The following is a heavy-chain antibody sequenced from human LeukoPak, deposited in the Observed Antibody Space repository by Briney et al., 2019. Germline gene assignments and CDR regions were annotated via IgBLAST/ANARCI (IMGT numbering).Heavy chain of an antibody. Sequence: GGSLRLSCAASGFTFSDYGMHWVRQAPGKGLEWVAVIWFDGSNKYYADSVEGRFTVSRDNSKYTLNLQMNSLRAEDTAVYYCARDLGITADGNYFDYWGQGTLVTVSS. CDR2: IWFDGSNK. V-gene: IGHV3-33*01. J-gene: IGHJ4*02. CDR1: GFTFSDYG. D-gene: IGHD6-13*01. CDR3: ARDLGITADGNYFDY.